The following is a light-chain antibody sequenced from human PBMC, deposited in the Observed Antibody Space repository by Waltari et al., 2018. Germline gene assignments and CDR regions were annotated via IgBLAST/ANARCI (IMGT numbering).Light chain of an antibody. CDR1: DSNIGANS. J-gene: IGLJ1*01. V-gene: IGLV1-44*01. CDR3: AAWDDRLDSYV. Sequence: QSVLTQAPSASGTPGRGVTVSCSGSDSNIGANSVTWYQHVPGAAPKVLFYRSNQRPSGAPDRFSGSKSGTAASLAISGLRSEDEADYYCAAWDDRLDSYVFGTGTRVTVL. CDR2: RSN.